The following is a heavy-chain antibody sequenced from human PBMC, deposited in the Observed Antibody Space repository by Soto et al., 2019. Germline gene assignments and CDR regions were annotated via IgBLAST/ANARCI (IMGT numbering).Heavy chain of an antibody. J-gene: IGHJ6*02. V-gene: IGHV1-46*01. D-gene: IGHD3-22*01. CDR2: INPSGGST. Sequence: ASVKVSSKASGYTFTSYYMHWVRQAPGQGLEWMGIINPSGGSTSYAQKFQGRVTMTRDTSTSTVYMELSSLRSEDTAVYYCARALQRSYDSSGYHDSYYYYGMDVWGQGTTVTVSS. CDR1: GYTFTSYY. CDR3: ARALQRSYDSSGYHDSYYYYGMDV.